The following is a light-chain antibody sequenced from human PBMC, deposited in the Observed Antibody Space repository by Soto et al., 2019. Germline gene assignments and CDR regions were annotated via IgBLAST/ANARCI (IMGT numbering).Light chain of an antibody. CDR2: EVS. CDR1: SSDVGNYNY. CDR3: FSFTTTSTHV. V-gene: IGLV2-18*03. J-gene: IGLJ1*01. Sequence: QSVLTQPPSASGSPGQSVTISCIGTSSDVGNYNYVSWYQQRPGKAPKLMIYEVSKRPSGVPDRFSGSKSGNTAYLTTSGLQVEDEAEYFCFSFTTTSTHVFGTGTKVTVL.